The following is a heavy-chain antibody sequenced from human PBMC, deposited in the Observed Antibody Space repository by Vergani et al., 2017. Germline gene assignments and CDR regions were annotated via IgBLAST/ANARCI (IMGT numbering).Heavy chain of an antibody. J-gene: IGHJ6*02. CDR1: GFTFSSSA. CDR3: AKGTAYYYYGMDV. V-gene: IGHV3-23*01. Sequence: EVQLLESGGGLVQPGGSLRLSCAASGFTFSSSAMSWVRQAPGKGLEWVSAISGSGGSTYYADSVKGRFTISRDNSKNTLYLQMNSLRAEDTAVYYCAKGTAYYYYGMDVWGQGTTVTVSS. CDR2: ISGSGGST. D-gene: IGHD1-1*01.